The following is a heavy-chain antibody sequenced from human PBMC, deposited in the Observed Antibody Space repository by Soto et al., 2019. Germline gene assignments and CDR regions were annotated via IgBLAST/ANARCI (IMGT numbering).Heavy chain of an antibody. Sequence: QVQLVQSGAEVKKPGSSWKVSCRALGGPFSSYAFSWVRQPPGQGLDWMGGIIPIFGTANYAQKFQGRVTITADESTSTAYMELSSLRSEDTAVYYCARCPHGRTVTTFLYYFDYWGQGTLVTVSS. D-gene: IGHD4-17*01. CDR3: ARCPHGRTVTTFLYYFDY. V-gene: IGHV1-69*12. J-gene: IGHJ4*02. CDR1: GGPFSSYA. CDR2: IIPIFGTA.